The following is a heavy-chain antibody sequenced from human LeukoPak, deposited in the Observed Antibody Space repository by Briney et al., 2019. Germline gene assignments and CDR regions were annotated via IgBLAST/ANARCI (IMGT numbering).Heavy chain of an antibody. CDR1: GYTFTGYY. V-gene: IGHV1-2*02. Sequence: ASVKVCCKSSGYTFTGYYMHWVRQAPGQGLEWMGWINPNSGGTNYAQKFQGRVTMTRDTSISTAYMELSRLRSDDTAVYYCARSDSGSYPSFDYWGQGTLVTVSS. CDR3: ARSDSGSYPSFDY. CDR2: INPNSGGT. J-gene: IGHJ4*02. D-gene: IGHD1-26*01.